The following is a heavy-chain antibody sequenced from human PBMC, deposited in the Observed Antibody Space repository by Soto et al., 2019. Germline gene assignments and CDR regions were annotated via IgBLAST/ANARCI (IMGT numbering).Heavy chain of an antibody. Sequence: QGQLRQWGAGVLKPSDTLSLTCAVFSASLGDHYWAWIRQSPDKGLEWIGEVHPSGSTDYNPSLKCRLTLSVDTSKDQSSLRVASVTAADTAVYFCARGKPSGYGFGLRNFFYYGLDVWGPGTTVTVSS. CDR2: VHPSGST. CDR1: SASLGDHY. CDR3: ARGKPSGYGFGLRNFFYYGLDV. V-gene: IGHV4-34*02. J-gene: IGHJ6*02. D-gene: IGHD5-12*01.